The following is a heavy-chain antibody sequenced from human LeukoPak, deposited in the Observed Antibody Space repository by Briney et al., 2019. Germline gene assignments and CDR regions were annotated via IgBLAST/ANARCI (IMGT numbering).Heavy chain of an antibody. CDR3: AREWQGGVAAAGTRIEGDY. CDR2: IKQDGSEK. D-gene: IGHD6-13*01. V-gene: IGHV3-7*01. Sequence: GGSLRLSCAVSGFSFSGYWMTWVRQAPGKGLEWVANIKQDGSEKNYVDSVKGRFTISRDNAENSLFLQMNSLRVEDTAVYYCAREWQGGVAAAGTRIEGDYWGQGTLVAVSS. J-gene: IGHJ4*02. CDR1: GFSFSGYW.